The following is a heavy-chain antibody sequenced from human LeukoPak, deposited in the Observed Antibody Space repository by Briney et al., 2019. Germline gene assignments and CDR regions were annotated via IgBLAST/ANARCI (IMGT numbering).Heavy chain of an antibody. D-gene: IGHD1-26*01. CDR1: GYNFATSG. J-gene: IGHJ6*03. CDR3: ARDLDPYTGSYYSYYHYMDV. Sequence: ASVRVSCKAYGYNFATSGIGWVRQAPGQGLEWLGWISGYNGNTKSAPKLQGRVTMTTDTSTDTAYLELGSLRVDDTAIYYCARDLDPYTGSYYSYYHYMDVWGEGTSVTVSS. CDR2: ISGYNGNT. V-gene: IGHV1-18*01.